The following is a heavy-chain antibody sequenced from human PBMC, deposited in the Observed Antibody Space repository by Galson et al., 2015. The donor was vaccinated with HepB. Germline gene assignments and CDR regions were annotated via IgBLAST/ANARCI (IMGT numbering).Heavy chain of an antibody. V-gene: IGHV3-33*01. J-gene: IGHJ4*02. CDR1: GFTFSSYG. CDR2: IWYDGSNK. D-gene: IGHD3-16*01. CDR3: AGGRIAVDY. Sequence: SLRLSCAASGFTFSSYGMHWVRQAPGKGLEWVAVIWYDGSNKYYADSVEGRFTISRDNSKNTLYLQMNSLRAEDTAVYYCAGGRIAVDYWGQGTLVTVSS.